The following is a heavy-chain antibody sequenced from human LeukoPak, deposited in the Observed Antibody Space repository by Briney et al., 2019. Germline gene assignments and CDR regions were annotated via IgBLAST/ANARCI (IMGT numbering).Heavy chain of an antibody. V-gene: IGHV1-2*02. D-gene: IGHD6-19*01. CDR3: ARDPGALAVAGPPIDY. J-gene: IGHJ4*02. CDR1: GYTFTGYY. Sequence: ASVRVSCKASGYTFTGYYMHWVRQAPGQGLEWMGWINPNSGGTNYAQKFQGRVTMTRDTSISTAYMELSRLRSDDTAVYYCARDPGALAVAGPPIDYWGQGTLVTVSS. CDR2: INPNSGGT.